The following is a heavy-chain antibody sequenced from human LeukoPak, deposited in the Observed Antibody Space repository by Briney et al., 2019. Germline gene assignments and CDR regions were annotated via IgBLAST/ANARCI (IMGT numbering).Heavy chain of an antibody. CDR2: IDYSGTT. J-gene: IGHJ4*02. Sequence: SETLSLTCTVSGGSINSATYYWGWIGQPPGKGLEWIGTIDYSGTTYSNPSLKSRVTISVYTSTTQFSLKLSSVTAADTAVYYCARDRTYSFGRPDFDSWGQGTLVTVSS. D-gene: IGHD5-18*01. CDR3: ARDRTYSFGRPDFDS. V-gene: IGHV4-39*07. CDR1: GGSINSATYY.